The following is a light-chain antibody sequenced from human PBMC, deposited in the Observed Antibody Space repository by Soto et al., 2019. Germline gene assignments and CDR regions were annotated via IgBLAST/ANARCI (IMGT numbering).Light chain of an antibody. J-gene: IGKJ2*01. V-gene: IGKV1-5*03. CDR2: KAS. CDR3: QQYNSYYT. Sequence: IPMTQSPSTLSASVGDRVTITCRASQSISSWLAWYQQKPGKAPKLLIYKASSLESGVPSRFSGSGSGTEFTLTISSLQPDDFATYNCQQYNSYYTFGQGTKLEIK. CDR1: QSISSW.